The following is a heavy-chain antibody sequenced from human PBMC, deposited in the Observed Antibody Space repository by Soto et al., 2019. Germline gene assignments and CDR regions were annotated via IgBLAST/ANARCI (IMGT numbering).Heavy chain of an antibody. Sequence: TLSLTCAVSGDSFSSYYWSWIRQPPGKGLEWIGYIYYTGVTSYNPSLKTRVTISVDTSKNQFSLKLSSVTAADTAVYYCARDRTASWFDPWGQGTLVTVSS. J-gene: IGHJ5*02. CDR2: IYYTGVT. V-gene: IGHV4-59*01. D-gene: IGHD2-21*02. CDR1: GDSFSSYY. CDR3: ARDRTASWFDP.